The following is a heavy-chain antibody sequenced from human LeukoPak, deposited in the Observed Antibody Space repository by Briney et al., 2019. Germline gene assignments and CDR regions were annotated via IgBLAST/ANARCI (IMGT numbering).Heavy chain of an antibody. D-gene: IGHD4-11*01. CDR3: ARVPPSVDYRWYFDY. Sequence: SETLSLTCAVYGGSFSGYYWSWIRQPPGKGLEWIGEINHSGSTNYNPSLKSRVTISVDTSKNQFSLKLSSVTAADTAVYYCARVPPSVDYRWYFDYWGQGTLVTVSS. V-gene: IGHV4-34*01. CDR2: INHSGST. CDR1: GGSFSGYY. J-gene: IGHJ4*02.